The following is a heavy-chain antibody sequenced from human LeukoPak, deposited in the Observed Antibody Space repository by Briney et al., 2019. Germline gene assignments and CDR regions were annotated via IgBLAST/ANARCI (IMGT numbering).Heavy chain of an antibody. CDR3: AKGSSSNYYYYYMDV. V-gene: IGHV3-23*01. J-gene: IGHJ6*03. CDR2: ISGSGGST. Sequence: GGSLRLSCAASGFTFSSYAMSWVRQAPGTGLEWVSAISGSGGSTYYADSVKGRFTISRDNSKDTLYLQMNSLRAEDTAVYYCAKGSSSNYYYYYMDVWGKGTTVTVSS. D-gene: IGHD2-15*01. CDR1: GFTFSSYA.